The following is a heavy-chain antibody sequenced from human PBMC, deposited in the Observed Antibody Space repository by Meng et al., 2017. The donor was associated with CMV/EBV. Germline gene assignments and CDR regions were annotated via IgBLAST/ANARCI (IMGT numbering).Heavy chain of an antibody. CDR2: ISAYNGNT. CDR1: GYTFTSYG. CDR3: ASGGSIAVADHAEYFQH. V-gene: IGHV1-18*01. Sequence: QVPLVQSGAEVQKPGASVKGSGKAFGYTFTSYGISWVRQAPGQGLEWMGWISAYNGNTNYAQKLQGRVTMTTDTSTSTAYMELRSLRSDDTAVYYCASGGSIAVADHAEYFQHWGQGTLVTVSS. J-gene: IGHJ1*01. D-gene: IGHD6-19*01.